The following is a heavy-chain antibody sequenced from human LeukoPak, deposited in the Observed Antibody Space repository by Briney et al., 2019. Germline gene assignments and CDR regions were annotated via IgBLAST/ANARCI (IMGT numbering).Heavy chain of an antibody. D-gene: IGHD5-12*01. Sequence: ASVKVSCKASGYTFTNYGVSWVRQAPGQGLEWMGWISTYNGNTNYAKQLQDRVTMTTDTSTSTAYMELRSLRSDDTAMYYCARAGDLVTTTAFDYWGQGTLVTVSS. CDR1: GYTFTNYG. CDR3: ARAGDLVTTTAFDY. CDR2: ISTYNGNT. V-gene: IGHV1-18*01. J-gene: IGHJ4*02.